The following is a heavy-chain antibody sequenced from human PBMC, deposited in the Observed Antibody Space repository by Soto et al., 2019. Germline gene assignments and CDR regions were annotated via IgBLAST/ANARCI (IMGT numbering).Heavy chain of an antibody. CDR3: AHSPLPPIQLARRFIDWFDP. Sequence: QITLKESGPTLVKPTQTLTLTCTFSGFSLSTSGVGVGWIRQPPGKALEWLALIYGDDDKRYSPSLKSRLNITQDTSKNLVVLTMTNMDPVDTATYYCAHSPLPPIQLARRFIDWFDPWGQGTLVTVSS. J-gene: IGHJ5*02. V-gene: IGHV2-5*02. D-gene: IGHD1-1*01. CDR1: GFSLSTSGVG. CDR2: IYGDDDK.